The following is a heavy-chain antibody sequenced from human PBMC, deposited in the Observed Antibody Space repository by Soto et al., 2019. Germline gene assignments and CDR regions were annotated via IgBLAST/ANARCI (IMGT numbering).Heavy chain of an antibody. J-gene: IGHJ4*02. CDR3: ARELQGLYYFDY. CDR1: GYTFISYA. Sequence: ASVKVSCKASGYTFISYAIHWVRQAPGQRLEWMGWINAGNGNTKYSQKFQGRVTITRDTSASTAYMELTSLRSEDTAVYYCARELQGLYYFDYWGQGPLVTLS. CDR2: INAGNGNT. V-gene: IGHV1-3*01. D-gene: IGHD2-15*01.